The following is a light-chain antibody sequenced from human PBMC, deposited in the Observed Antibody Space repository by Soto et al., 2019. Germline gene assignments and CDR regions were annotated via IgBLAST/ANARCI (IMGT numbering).Light chain of an antibody. CDR3: QQYNSFRA. CDR2: KAS. V-gene: IGKV1-5*03. Sequence: DIQMTQSPSTLSASVGDRVTITCRASQSISNWLAWYQQKPGRAPKLLIYKASSLESGVPSRFSGSGSGTEFTLTISSLQPDDSATYYCQQYNSFRALGQGTKVEIK. CDR1: QSISNW. J-gene: IGKJ1*01.